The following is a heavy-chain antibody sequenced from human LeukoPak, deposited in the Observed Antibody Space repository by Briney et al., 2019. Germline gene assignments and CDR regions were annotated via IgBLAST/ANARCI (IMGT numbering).Heavy chain of an antibody. CDR1: GGSISSYY. Sequence: PSETLSLTCTVSGGSISSYYWSWIRQPPGKGLEWIGYIYYSGSTNYNPSLKSRVTISVDTSKNQFSLNLNSVSATDTAIYYCARHFTGRTWFDPWGQGTLVTVSS. J-gene: IGHJ5*02. CDR3: ARHFTGRTWFDP. CDR2: IYYSGST. D-gene: IGHD1/OR15-1a*01. V-gene: IGHV4-59*08.